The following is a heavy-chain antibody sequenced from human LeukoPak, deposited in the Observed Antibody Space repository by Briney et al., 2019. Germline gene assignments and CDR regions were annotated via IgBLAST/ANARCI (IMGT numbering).Heavy chain of an antibody. D-gene: IGHD5-12*01. J-gene: IGHJ5*02. CDR2: ISAFNGNT. Sequence: ASVKVSCKASGYTFTSYGISWVRQAPGQGLEWMGWISAFNGNTNYAQKLQGRVTMTTDTSTSTAYMELRSLRSDDTAVYYCARGSQALRGYSGYANWFDPWGQGTLVTVSS. CDR1: GYTFTSYG. CDR3: ARGSQALRGYSGYANWFDP. V-gene: IGHV1-18*01.